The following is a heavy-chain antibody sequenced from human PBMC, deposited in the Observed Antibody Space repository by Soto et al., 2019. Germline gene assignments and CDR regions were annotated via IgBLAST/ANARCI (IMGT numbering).Heavy chain of an antibody. Sequence: EVPLVESGGGLVQPGGSLRLSCAASGFTVSSNSMSWVRQAPGKGLEWVSVIYSGGSTYYADSVKGRFTISRDNSKNTLYLQMNSLRAEDTAVYYCARDPLYCGGDCYSTWGQGTLVTVSS. D-gene: IGHD2-21*02. CDR1: GFTVSSNS. CDR2: IYSGGST. J-gene: IGHJ5*02. V-gene: IGHV3-66*01. CDR3: ARDPLYCGGDCYST.